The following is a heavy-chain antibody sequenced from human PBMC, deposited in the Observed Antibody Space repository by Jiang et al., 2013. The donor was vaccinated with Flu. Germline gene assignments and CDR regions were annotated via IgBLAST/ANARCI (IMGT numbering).Heavy chain of an antibody. Sequence: VKKPGASVKVSCKASGYTFTSFDINWARQATGQGLEWMGWMNPNTGDTGYAHKFQGRVTMTRNISIGTAYMELSNLGSEDTAVYYCARGYTYGYTRQDYWGQGTLVTVSS. CDR2: MNPNTGDT. D-gene: IGHD5-18*01. V-gene: IGHV1-8*01. CDR1: GYTFTSFD. J-gene: IGHJ4*02. CDR3: ARGYTYGYTRQDY.